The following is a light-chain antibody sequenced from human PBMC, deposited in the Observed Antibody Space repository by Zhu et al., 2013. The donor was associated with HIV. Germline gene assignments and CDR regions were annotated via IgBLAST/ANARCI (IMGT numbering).Light chain of an antibody. J-gene: IGKJ2*01. CDR2: GAS. CDR1: HSVTSNY. V-gene: IGKV3-20*01. CDR3: QQYSNSPTT. Sequence: EIVLTQSPGTLSLSPGEGATLSCRASHSVTSNYLAWYQHKPGQAPRLLIFGASSRASGIPDRFSGSGSGTDFTLTISRLEPEDFAVYYCQQYSNSPTTFGQGTRLEI.